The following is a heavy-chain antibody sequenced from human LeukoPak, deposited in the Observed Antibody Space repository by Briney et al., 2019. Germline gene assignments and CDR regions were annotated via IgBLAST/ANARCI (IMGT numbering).Heavy chain of an antibody. D-gene: IGHD3-9*01. J-gene: IGHJ3*02. Sequence: GGSLRLSCAASGFTFSSYGMHWVRQAPGKGLEWVAFIRYDGSNKYYADSVKGRFTISRDNSKNTLYLQMNSLRAGDTAVYYCAKDCRRYFDWPPCDAFDIWGQGTMVTVSS. CDR1: GFTFSSYG. V-gene: IGHV3-30*02. CDR2: IRYDGSNK. CDR3: AKDCRRYFDWPPCDAFDI.